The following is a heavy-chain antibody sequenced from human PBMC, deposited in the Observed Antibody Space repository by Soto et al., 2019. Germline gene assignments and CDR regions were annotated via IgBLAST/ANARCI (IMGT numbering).Heavy chain of an antibody. CDR2: INHSGST. CDR1: GGSFSGYY. V-gene: IGHV4-34*01. Sequence: PSETLSLTCAVYGGSFSGYYWSWIRQPPGKGLEWIGEINHSGSTNYNPSLKSRVTISVDTSKNQFSLKLSSVTAADTAVYYCARSLYGNGSSWGKDYWGQGTLVTVSS. J-gene: IGHJ4*02. CDR3: ARSLYGNGSSWGKDY. D-gene: IGHD6-13*01.